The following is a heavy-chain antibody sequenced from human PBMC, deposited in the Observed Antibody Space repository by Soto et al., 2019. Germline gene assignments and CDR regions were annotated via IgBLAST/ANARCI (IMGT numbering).Heavy chain of an antibody. CDR3: ARAVVSAARRKAYYYYGMDV. V-gene: IGHV1-69*13. D-gene: IGHD6-6*01. CDR2: IIPIFGTA. Sequence: ASVKVSCKASGGTFSSYAISWVRQAPGQGLDWMGGIIPIFGTANYAQKFQGRVTITADEFTSTAYMELSSLRSEDTAVYYCARAVVSAARRKAYYYYGMDVWGQGTTVTVSS. J-gene: IGHJ6*02. CDR1: GGTFSSYA.